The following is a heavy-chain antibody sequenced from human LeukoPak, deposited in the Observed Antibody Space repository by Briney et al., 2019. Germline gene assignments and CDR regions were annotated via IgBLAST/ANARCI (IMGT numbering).Heavy chain of an antibody. CDR1: GDSISKINYF. J-gene: IGHJ2*01. V-gene: IGHV4-39*01. CDR3: ARHLKRSWDFDL. Sequence: PSETLSLTCTISGDSISKINYFWGWIRQPPGKGLEWIVSMSYSGSTYYNPSLKSRVTISVDTSKNQFSLKLSSVTAADTAVYYCARHLKRSWDFDLWGRGTLVTVSS. CDR2: MSYSGST. D-gene: IGHD1-1*01.